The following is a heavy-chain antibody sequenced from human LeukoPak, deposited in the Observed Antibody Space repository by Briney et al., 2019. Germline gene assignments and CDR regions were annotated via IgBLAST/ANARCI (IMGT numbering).Heavy chain of an antibody. V-gene: IGHV3-7*01. D-gene: IGHD2-21*01. J-gene: IGHJ5*02. CDR3: AREPHIVVVNVEAPLGFFDP. CDR2: IKQDGSGK. Sequence: GGSLRLSCGASGFTFSSYAMSWVRQAPGKGLEWVASIKQDGSGKYYMGSVKGRFTISRDNAKKSLYLQMNSLRAEDTAVYYCAREPHIVVVNVEAPLGFFDPWGQGTLVTVSS. CDR1: GFTFSSYA.